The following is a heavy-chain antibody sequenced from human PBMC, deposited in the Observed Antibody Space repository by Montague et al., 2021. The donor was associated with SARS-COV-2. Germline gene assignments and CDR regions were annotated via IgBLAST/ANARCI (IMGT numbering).Heavy chain of an antibody. CDR2: IYDGGAV. V-gene: IGHV4-59*01. CDR1: GGSITGYY. Sequence: SETLSLTCTVSGGSITGYYWSWLRRSPGKGLEWIAYIYDGGAVNYNPSLGSRVTISTDTSKNQLSLTVNSVTAADTAVYYCVRDHPYGGPRGAYGIWGQGTVFTVSS. J-gene: IGHJ3*02. D-gene: IGHD4-23*01. CDR3: VRDHPYGGPRGAYGI.